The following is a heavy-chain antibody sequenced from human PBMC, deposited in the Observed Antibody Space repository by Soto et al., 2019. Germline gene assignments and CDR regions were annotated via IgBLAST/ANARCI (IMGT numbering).Heavy chain of an antibody. CDR3: ARDRNSGFWSGYHWFDP. CDR2: ISSSGSTI. Sequence: GGSLRLSCAASGFTFSDYYMSWIRQAPGKGLEWVSYISSSGSTIYYADSVKGRFTISRDNAKNSLYLQMNSLRAEDTAVYYCARDRNSGFWSGYHWFDPWGQGTLVTVSS. J-gene: IGHJ5*02. V-gene: IGHV3-11*01. CDR1: GFTFSDYY. D-gene: IGHD3-3*01.